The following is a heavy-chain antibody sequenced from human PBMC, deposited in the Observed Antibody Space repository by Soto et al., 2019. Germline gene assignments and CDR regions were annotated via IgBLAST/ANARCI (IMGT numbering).Heavy chain of an antibody. V-gene: IGHV3-23*01. J-gene: IGHJ3*02. CDR2: ISGSGGST. Sequence: GGSLRLSCAASGFTFSSYAMSWVRQVPGKGLEWVSAISGSGGSTYYADSVKGRFTISRDNSKNTLYLQMNSLRAEDTAVYYCAKDLVVPHDAFDIWGQGTMVTVSS. D-gene: IGHD2-15*01. CDR1: GFTFSSYA. CDR3: AKDLVVPHDAFDI.